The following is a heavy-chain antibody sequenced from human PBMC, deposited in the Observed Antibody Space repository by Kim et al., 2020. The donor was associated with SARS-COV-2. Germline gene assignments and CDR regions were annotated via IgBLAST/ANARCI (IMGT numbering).Heavy chain of an antibody. D-gene: IGHD2-15*01. CDR3: ARSGYCSGGSCYSQYYYYYGMDV. CDR1: GFTFSSYE. Sequence: GGSLRLSCAASGFTFSSYEMNWVRQAPGKGLEWVSYISSSGSTIYYADSVKGRFTISRDNAKNSLYLQMNSLRAEDTAVYYCARSGYCSGGSCYSQYYYYYGMDVWGQGTTVTVSS. J-gene: IGHJ6*02. V-gene: IGHV3-48*03. CDR2: ISSSGSTI.